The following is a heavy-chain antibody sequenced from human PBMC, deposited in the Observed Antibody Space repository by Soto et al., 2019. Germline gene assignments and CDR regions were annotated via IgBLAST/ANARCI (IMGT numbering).Heavy chain of an antibody. J-gene: IGHJ3*02. CDR3: ARDTGQNARDFWSGYLVSHAFDI. Sequence: QVQLQESGPGLVKPSQTLSLTCTVSGGSISSGGYYWSWIRQHPGKGLEWIGYIYYSGSTYYNPSLKSRVTKSVDTSKNQLALKMSSVTAAETTVYYCARDTGQNARDFWSGYLVSHAFDIWGQGTMVTVSS. D-gene: IGHD3-3*01. CDR1: GGSISSGGYY. CDR2: IYYSGST. V-gene: IGHV4-31*03.